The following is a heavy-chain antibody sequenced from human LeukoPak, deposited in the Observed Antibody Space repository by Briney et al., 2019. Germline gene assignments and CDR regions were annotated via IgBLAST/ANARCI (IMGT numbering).Heavy chain of an antibody. CDR1: GFTFSNYW. J-gene: IGHJ6*02. CDR3: ARDRVPYCSGVSCSVDV. D-gene: IGHD2-15*01. V-gene: IGHV3-74*01. CDR2: IIYGGSNT. Sequence: GGSLRLSCAASGFTFSNYWMNWVRQAPGQGLVWVSRIIYGGSNTNYADSVKGRFTISRDNAKNTLYLQMNSLRVEDTAVYYCARDRVPYCSGVSCSVDVWGQGTTVTVSS.